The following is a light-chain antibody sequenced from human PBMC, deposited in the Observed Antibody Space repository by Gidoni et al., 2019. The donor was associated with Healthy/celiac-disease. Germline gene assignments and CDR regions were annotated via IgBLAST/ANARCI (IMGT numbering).Light chain of an antibody. CDR2: GAS. CDR1: QSVSSN. Sequence: IVMTQSPATLSVSPGARATLSCRASQSVSSNLAWYQQKPGQAPRLLIYGASTRATGIPARFSGSGSGTEFTLTISSLQSEDFAVYYCQQYNNWPLTFGGGTKVEIK. V-gene: IGKV3-15*01. J-gene: IGKJ4*01. CDR3: QQYNNWPLT.